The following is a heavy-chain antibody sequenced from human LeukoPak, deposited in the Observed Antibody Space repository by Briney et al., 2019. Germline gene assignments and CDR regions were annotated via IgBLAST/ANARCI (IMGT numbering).Heavy chain of an antibody. CDR2: ISASGGNT. CDR3: AKVFVLLRGTPENWFDP. J-gene: IGHJ5*02. D-gene: IGHD1-14*01. V-gene: IGHV3-23*01. CDR1: GFTFSRYA. Sequence: GGSLRLSCAASGFTFSRYAMTWVRQAPGKGLEWFSSISASGGNTYYADSVKGRFTISRDNSKNTLYLQMNSLRVEDTAVYFCAKVFVLLRGTPENWFDPWGQGTLVTVSS.